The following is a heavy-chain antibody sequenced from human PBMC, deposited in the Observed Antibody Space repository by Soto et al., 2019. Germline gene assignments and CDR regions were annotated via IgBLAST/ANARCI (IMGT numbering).Heavy chain of an antibody. Sequence: QVQLVQSGAEVKKPGSSVKVSCKASGGTFSSYAISWVRQAPGQGLEWMGGIIPIFGTANYAQKFQGRVMIPAAESTSTADMGLSSLRSEATAVYYCARGYCSGGSCYQRDWFEPWGQGTLVTVSS. CDR2: IIPIFGTA. CDR3: ARGYCSGGSCYQRDWFEP. V-gene: IGHV1-69*12. J-gene: IGHJ5*02. CDR1: GGTFSSYA. D-gene: IGHD2-15*01.